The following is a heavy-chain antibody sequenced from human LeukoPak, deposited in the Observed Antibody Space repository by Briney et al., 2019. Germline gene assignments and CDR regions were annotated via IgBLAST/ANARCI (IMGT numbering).Heavy chain of an antibody. Sequence: ASVKVSCKASGYTFTSYDINWVRQATGQGLEWMGWMNPNSGSTGYAQKFQGRVTMTRNTSISTAYMELSSLRSEDTAVYYCARGQIPSRVYAISGWFDPWGQGTLVTVSS. CDR2: MNPNSGST. D-gene: IGHD2-8*01. V-gene: IGHV1-8*01. CDR1: GYTFTSYD. J-gene: IGHJ5*02. CDR3: ARGQIPSRVYAISGWFDP.